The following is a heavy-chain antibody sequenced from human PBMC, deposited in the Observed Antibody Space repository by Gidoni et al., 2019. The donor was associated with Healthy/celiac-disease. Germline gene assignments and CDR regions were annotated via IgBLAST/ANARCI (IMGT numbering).Heavy chain of an antibody. J-gene: IGHJ4*02. CDR1: GFTFSRYA. V-gene: IGHV3-23*01. D-gene: IGHD6-19*01. CDR2: ISGSGGST. Sequence: EVQLLESGGGLVQPGGSLRLSCAASGFTFSRYAMSWVRQAPGKGLEWVSAISGSGGSTYYADSVKGRFTISRDNSKNTLYLKMNSLRAEDTAVYYCAKGSPHSSGWLVFDYWGQGTLVTVSS. CDR3: AKGSPHSSGWLVFDY.